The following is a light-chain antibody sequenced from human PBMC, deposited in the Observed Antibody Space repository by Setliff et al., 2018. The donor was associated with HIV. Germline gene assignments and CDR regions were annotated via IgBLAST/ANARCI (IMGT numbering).Light chain of an antibody. V-gene: IGLV1-40*01. Sequence: QSVLTQPPSVSGAPGQRVTISCTGIISDIGAGYDVFWYQQSPGTAPKLLIYGDNRRAPGVPDRFSASTSGTSASLAIAGLQAEDEADYYCQSYATTLSGPKYVFGTGTKVTVL. CDR3: QSYATTLSGPKYV. CDR1: ISDIGAGYD. J-gene: IGLJ1*01. CDR2: GDN.